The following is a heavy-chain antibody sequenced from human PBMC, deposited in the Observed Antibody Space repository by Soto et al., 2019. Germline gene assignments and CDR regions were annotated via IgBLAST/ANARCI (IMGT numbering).Heavy chain of an antibody. Sequence: PSETLSLTCAVSGGSISRSNWWSWVRQPPGKGLEWIGEIYHSGSTNYNPSLKSRVTISVDKSKNQFSLKLSSLTAADTAVYYCARSITFDWLFLDHWGQGSLVTVSS. CDR3: ARSITFDWLFLDH. CDR1: GGSISRSNW. V-gene: IGHV4-4*02. J-gene: IGHJ4*02. CDR2: IYHSGST. D-gene: IGHD3-9*01.